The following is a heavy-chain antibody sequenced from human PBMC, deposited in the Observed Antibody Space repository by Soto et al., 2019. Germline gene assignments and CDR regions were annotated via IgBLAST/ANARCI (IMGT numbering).Heavy chain of an antibody. D-gene: IGHD2-2*01. CDR1: GASLINDRRG. CDR3: SSKGYYADAFDV. Sequence: QVTLKESGPVLVKPTETLTLTCSVSGASLINDRRGVGWIRQPPGKALEWLAHVFTNDAKSYSESLKRRLTIFRDASRGRVVLTMTDMDPEDTATYYCSSKGYYADAFDVWGQGTMVIVSS. J-gene: IGHJ3*01. V-gene: IGHV2-26*01. CDR2: VFTNDAK.